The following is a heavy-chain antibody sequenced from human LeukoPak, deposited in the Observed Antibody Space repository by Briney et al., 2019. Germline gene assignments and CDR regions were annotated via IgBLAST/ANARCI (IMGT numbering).Heavy chain of an antibody. CDR3: ARDYYDMDYGMDV. CDR2: IWYDGSNK. Sequence: GGSLRLSCAASGFTFSSYGMHWVRQAPGKGLEWVAVIWYDGSNKYYADSVKGRFTISRDNSKNTLYQHMNSLRAEDTAVYYCARDYYDMDYGMDVWGQGTTVTVSS. CDR1: GFTFSSYG. V-gene: IGHV3-33*01. J-gene: IGHJ6*02. D-gene: IGHD3-22*01.